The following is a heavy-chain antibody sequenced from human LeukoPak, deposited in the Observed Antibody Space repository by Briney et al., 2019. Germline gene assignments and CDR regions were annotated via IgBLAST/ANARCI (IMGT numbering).Heavy chain of an antibody. CDR2: IYHSGST. Sequence: SGTLSLTCAVSGGSISSSNWWSWVRQPPGKGLEWIGEIYHSGSTNYNPSLQSHVTISTDKSVSTVYLQWSSLQASDTAMYYCARHLFSSSPSDYWGQGTLVTVSS. V-gene: IGHV4-4*02. J-gene: IGHJ4*02. CDR3: ARHLFSSSPSDY. D-gene: IGHD6-13*01. CDR1: GGSISSSNW.